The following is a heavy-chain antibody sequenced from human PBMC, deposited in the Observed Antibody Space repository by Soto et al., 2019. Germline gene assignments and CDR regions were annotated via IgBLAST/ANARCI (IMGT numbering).Heavy chain of an antibody. CDR2: INSDGKTT. CDR1: GFAFSNYW. D-gene: IGHD6-25*01. CDR3: ARGTALKPLDY. J-gene: IGHJ4*02. V-gene: IGHV3-74*01. Sequence: EVQMVESGGDLVQPGGSLRLSCAASGFAFSNYWMHWVRQAPGKGLVWVSRINSDGKTTNYADSVKGRFTISRDNAKNTLYLQLNSLRAEDTAVYYCARGTALKPLDYWGQGTLVTVSS.